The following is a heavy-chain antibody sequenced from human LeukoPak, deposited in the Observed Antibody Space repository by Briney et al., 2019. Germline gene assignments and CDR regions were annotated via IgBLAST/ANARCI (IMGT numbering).Heavy chain of an antibody. V-gene: IGHV3-13*01. J-gene: IGHJ2*01. CDR3: VRGALPGDNWHFDL. Sequence: PGGSLRLSCATSGFPFSAYDMHWVRQAPGKGLEWVSAFGSAGDTYYPGAVKGRFTISRDYAKNSLFLQMNDLIAGDTAVYFCVRGALPGDNWHFDLWGRGTLVTVSS. CDR2: FGSAGDT. CDR1: GFPFSAYD.